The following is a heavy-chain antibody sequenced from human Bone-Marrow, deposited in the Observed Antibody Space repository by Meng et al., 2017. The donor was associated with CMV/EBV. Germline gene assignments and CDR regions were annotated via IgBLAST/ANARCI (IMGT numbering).Heavy chain of an antibody. CDR1: GGSISSSSYH. V-gene: IGHV4-39*07. D-gene: IGHD3-3*01. J-gene: IGHJ5*02. CDR3: ARVIWRGYYIKWFDP. CDR2: IFYSGST. Sequence: SETLSLTCAVSGGSISSSSYHWGWVRQPPGKGLEWIGSIFYSGSTYYNPSLKSRVTISVDTSKNQFSLKLSSVTAADTALYYCARVIWRGYYIKWFDPWGQGTLVTFSS.